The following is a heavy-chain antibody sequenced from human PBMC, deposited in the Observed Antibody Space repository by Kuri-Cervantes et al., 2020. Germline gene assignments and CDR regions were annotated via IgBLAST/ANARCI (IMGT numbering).Heavy chain of an antibody. CDR2: IWYDGSNK. Sequence: GGSLRLSCAASGFTFSSYGMHWVRQAPDKGLEWVAVIWYDGSNKYYADSVKGRFTISRDNSKNTLYLQMNSLRAEDTAVYYCARQLGSDNPAEYFQHWGQGILVTVSS. CDR3: ARQLGSDNPAEYFQH. CDR1: GFTFSSYG. J-gene: IGHJ1*01. V-gene: IGHV3-33*01. D-gene: IGHD3-10*01.